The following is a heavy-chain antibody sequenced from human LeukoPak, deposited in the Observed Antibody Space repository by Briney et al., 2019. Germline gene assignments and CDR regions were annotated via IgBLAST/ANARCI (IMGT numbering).Heavy chain of an antibody. CDR3: AGDLSRPDY. CDR2: INSNGSST. Sequence: GGALRLSSAAPGITFSRYLMHWGRQDAAKGLVWGSRINSNGSSTNCAGSVKGQFTMSRDNAKNTLYLQMNSLRAEDTAVYYGAGDLSRPDYWGQGTLVTVSS. D-gene: IGHD5/OR15-5a*01. V-gene: IGHV3-74*01. CDR1: GITFSRYL. J-gene: IGHJ4*02.